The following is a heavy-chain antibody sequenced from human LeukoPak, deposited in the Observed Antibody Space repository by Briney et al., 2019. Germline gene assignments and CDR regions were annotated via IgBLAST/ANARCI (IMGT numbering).Heavy chain of an antibody. D-gene: IGHD6-19*01. CDR2: ISAYNGNT. V-gene: IGHV1-18*01. CDR3: ARDGQWLVLDYYYYYMDV. Sequence: GASVKVSCKASGGTFSSYGISWVRQAPGQGLEWMGWISAYNGNTNYAQKLQGRVTMTTDTSTSTAYMELMSLRSDDTAVYYCARDGQWLVLDYYYYYMDVWGKGTTVTVSS. J-gene: IGHJ6*03. CDR1: GGTFSSYG.